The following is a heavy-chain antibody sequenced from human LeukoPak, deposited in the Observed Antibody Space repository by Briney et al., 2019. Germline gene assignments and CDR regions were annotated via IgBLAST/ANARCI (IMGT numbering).Heavy chain of an antibody. Sequence: GASVKVSCKASGYTFTSYGVSWVRQAPGQGLEWMGWISAYNGNTNYAQKLQGRVTMTTDTSTSTAYMDLRSLRSDDTAVYYCARGGDSSGWYVFDYWGQGTLVTVSS. V-gene: IGHV1-18*01. CDR2: ISAYNGNT. CDR1: GYTFTSYG. CDR3: ARGGDSSGWYVFDY. J-gene: IGHJ4*02. D-gene: IGHD6-19*01.